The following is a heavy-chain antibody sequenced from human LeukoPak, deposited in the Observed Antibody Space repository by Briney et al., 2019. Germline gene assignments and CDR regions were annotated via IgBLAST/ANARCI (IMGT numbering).Heavy chain of an antibody. D-gene: IGHD3-3*01. CDR2: ISAYNGNT. J-gene: IGHJ3*02. CDR3: ARYWSIFGVVIIPDAFDI. CDR1: GYTFTSYG. V-gene: IGHV1-18*01. Sequence: GASVKVSCKASGYTFTSYGISWVRQAPGQGLEWMGWISAYNGNTNYAQKLQGRVTMTTDTSTSTAYMELRSLRSDDTAVYYCARYWSIFGVVIIPDAFDIWGQGTMVTVSS.